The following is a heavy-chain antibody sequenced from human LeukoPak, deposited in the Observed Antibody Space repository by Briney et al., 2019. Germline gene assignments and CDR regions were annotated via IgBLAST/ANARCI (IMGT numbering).Heavy chain of an antibody. CDR2: IYYSGST. J-gene: IGHJ4*02. D-gene: IGHD2-2*01. CDR3: ARDVPGGY. V-gene: IGHV4-59*01. Sequence: TTSETLSLTCTVSGGSISSYYWSWIRQPPGKGLEWIGYIYYSGSTNYNPSLKSRVTISVDTSKNQFSLKLSSVTAADTAVYYCARDVPGGYWGQGTLVTVSS. CDR1: GGSISSYY.